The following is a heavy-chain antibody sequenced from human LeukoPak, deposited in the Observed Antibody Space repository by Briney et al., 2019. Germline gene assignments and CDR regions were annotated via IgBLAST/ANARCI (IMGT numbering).Heavy chain of an antibody. V-gene: IGHV1-2*02. CDR1: GYTFTGYY. Sequence: ASVKVSCKASGYTFTGYYMHWVRQAPGQGLEWMGWINPNSGGTNYAQKFQGRVTMTRDTSISTAYMELSRLRSDDTAVYYCARDRGRGSYYRDAFDIWGQGTMVTVSS. CDR2: INPNSGGT. CDR3: ARDRGRGSYYRDAFDI. D-gene: IGHD1-26*01. J-gene: IGHJ3*02.